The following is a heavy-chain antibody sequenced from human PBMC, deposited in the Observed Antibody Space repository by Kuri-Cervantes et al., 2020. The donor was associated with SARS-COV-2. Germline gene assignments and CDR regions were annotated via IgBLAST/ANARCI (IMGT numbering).Heavy chain of an antibody. CDR1: GGSISSGSYY. D-gene: IGHD2-2*01. V-gene: IGHV4-39*07. J-gene: IGHJ4*02. Sequence: SETLSLTCTVSGGSISSGSYYWGWIRQPPGKGLEWIGSIYHSGSTYYNPSLKSRVTISVDTSKNQSSLKLSSVTAADTAVYYCARLRYCSSTSCWHFDYWGQGTLVTVSS. CDR2: IYHSGST. CDR3: ARLRYCSSTSCWHFDY.